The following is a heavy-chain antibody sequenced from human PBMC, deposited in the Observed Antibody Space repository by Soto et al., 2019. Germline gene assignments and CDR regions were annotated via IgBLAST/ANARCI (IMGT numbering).Heavy chain of an antibody. CDR3: AKASGLNPYYYLVMDV. J-gene: IGHJ6*02. D-gene: IGHD3-10*01. CDR1: GFIFDDYA. CDR2: MSWSRESV. V-gene: IGHV3-9*01. Sequence: GGSLSLSCAASGFIFDDYAMHWVRQAPGKGLEWVSGMSWSRESVGYADSVKGRFTISRDSAKNSLYLQMNSLRTEDTALYYFAKASGLNPYYYLVMDVWGQGNTVTVS.